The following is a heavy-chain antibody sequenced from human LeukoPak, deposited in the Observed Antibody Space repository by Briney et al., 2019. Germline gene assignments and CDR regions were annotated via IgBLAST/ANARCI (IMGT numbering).Heavy chain of an antibody. D-gene: IGHD1-7*01. J-gene: IGHJ4*02. V-gene: IGHV1-69*05. CDR2: IIPIFGTA. CDR3: ARSLTGTTDFDY. CDR1: GGTFSSYA. Sequence: ASVKVSCKASGGTFSSYAISWVRQAPGQGLEWMGRIIPIFGTANYAQKFQGRVTITTDESTSTAYMELSSLRSEDTAVYYCARSLTGTTDFDYWGQGTLVTFSS.